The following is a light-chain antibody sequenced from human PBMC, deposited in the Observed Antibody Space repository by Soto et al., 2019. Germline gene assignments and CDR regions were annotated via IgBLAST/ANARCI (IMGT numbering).Light chain of an antibody. Sequence: QSVLTQPASVSGSPGQSISISCTGTNSDIGSYNFVSWYQQHPGKAPKLMIYEASNRPSGVPDRFSGSKSGNTASLTISGLQAADEADYYCSLYTSENTYVFGTGTKLTVL. CDR3: SLYTSENTYV. J-gene: IGLJ1*01. V-gene: IGLV2-18*01. CDR2: EAS. CDR1: NSDIGSYNF.